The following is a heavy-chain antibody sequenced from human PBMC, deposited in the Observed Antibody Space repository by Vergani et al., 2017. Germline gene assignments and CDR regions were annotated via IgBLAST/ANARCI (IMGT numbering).Heavy chain of an antibody. J-gene: IGHJ4*02. CDR3: ARGIAAAGHYYFDY. CDR2: INHSGST. Sequence: QVQLQQWGAGLLKPSETLSLTCAVYGGSFSGYYWSWIRQPPGKGLEWIGEINHSGSTNYNPSLKSRFTISVDTSKNQFSLKLSSVTAADTAVYYCARGIAAAGHYYFDYWGQGTLVTVSS. D-gene: IGHD6-13*01. V-gene: IGHV4-34*01. CDR1: GGSFSGYY.